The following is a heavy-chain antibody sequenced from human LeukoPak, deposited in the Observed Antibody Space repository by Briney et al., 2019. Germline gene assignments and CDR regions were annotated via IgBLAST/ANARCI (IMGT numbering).Heavy chain of an antibody. Sequence: SETLSLTCTVSGGSISSGGYYWSWIRQPPGKGLEWIGYIYHSGSTYYNPSLKSRVTISVDTSKNQFSLKLSSVTAADTAVYYCARCGQLAARNWFDPWGQGTLVTVSS. CDR1: GGSISSGGYY. CDR3: ARCGQLAARNWFDP. V-gene: IGHV4-30-2*01. J-gene: IGHJ5*02. CDR2: IYHSGST. D-gene: IGHD6-6*01.